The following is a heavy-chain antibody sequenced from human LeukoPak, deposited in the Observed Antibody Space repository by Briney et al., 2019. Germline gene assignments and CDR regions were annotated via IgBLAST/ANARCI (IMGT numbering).Heavy chain of an antibody. CDR1: GFTFSSYA. D-gene: IGHD3-22*01. J-gene: IGHJ4*02. CDR3: AIMHGYYDGSGYWVQ. V-gene: IGHV3-23*01. Sequence: GGSLRLSCAASGFTFSSYAMCWVRQAPGKGLEWVSFITTSGGSTSYADSVKGRFTISRDNPRNTLHMQMNSLRDEDTAVYYCAIMHGYYDGSGYWVQWGQGTLVTVSS. CDR2: ITTSGGST.